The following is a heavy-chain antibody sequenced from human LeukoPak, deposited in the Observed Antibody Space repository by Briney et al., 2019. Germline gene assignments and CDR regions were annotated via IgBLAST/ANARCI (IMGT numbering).Heavy chain of an antibody. CDR3: VRARRPPGVRLDY. V-gene: IGHV3-30*04. D-gene: IGHD7-27*01. CDR1: GFTFSSYA. CDR2: ISYDGSNK. J-gene: IGHJ4*02. Sequence: GRSLRLSCATSGFTFSSYAMHWVRQAPGKGLEWVAVISYDGSNKYYADPVKGRFTISRDNSKNTLYLQMNSLRAEDTAVYYCVRARRPPGVRLDYWGQGTLVTVSS.